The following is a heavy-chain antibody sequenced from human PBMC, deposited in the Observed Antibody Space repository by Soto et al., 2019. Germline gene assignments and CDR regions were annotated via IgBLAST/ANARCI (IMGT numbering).Heavy chain of an antibody. Sequence: QVQLVESGGGVVQPGTSLKLSCATSGFMYTSFGMHWLRQAPGKGLEWVAVISYDGIDENYADSVKGRFAISRDKSKSTVYLHKNTLRVSEMAVFFCAKDFREMATVAPDVSWGQGNLVTVSS. CDR2: ISYDGIDE. CDR1: GFMYTSFG. J-gene: IGHJ4*02. V-gene: IGHV3-30*18. CDR3: AKDFREMATVAPDVS.